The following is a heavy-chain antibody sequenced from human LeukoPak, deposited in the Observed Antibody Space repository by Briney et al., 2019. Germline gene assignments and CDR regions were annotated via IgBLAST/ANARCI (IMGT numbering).Heavy chain of an antibody. Sequence: SETLSLTCTASGGSISSSSYSWGWIRQPPGKGLEWIGSIYYRGSTYYIPSLKSRVTISVDTSKNQFSLKVSSVTAADTAVYYCARHPIQLVRFDYWGQGTLVTVSS. CDR2: IYYRGST. J-gene: IGHJ4*02. CDR1: GGSISSSSYS. V-gene: IGHV4-39*01. D-gene: IGHD5-18*01. CDR3: ARHPIQLVRFDY.